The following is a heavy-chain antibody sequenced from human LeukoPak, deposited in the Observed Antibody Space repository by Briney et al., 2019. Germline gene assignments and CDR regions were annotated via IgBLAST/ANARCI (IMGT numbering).Heavy chain of an antibody. CDR1: GGSISSSSYY. J-gene: IGHJ6*02. CDR3: ARDGPAENYCSGGSCYSGGYYYYGMDV. CDR2: IYYSGST. D-gene: IGHD2-15*01. V-gene: IGHV4-31*03. Sequence: PSETLSLTCTVSGGSISSSSYYWSWIRQHPGKGLEWIGYIYYSGSTYYNPSPKSRVTISVDTSKNQFSLKLSSVTAADTAVYYCARDGPAENYCSGGSCYSGGYYYYGMDVWGQGTTVTVSS.